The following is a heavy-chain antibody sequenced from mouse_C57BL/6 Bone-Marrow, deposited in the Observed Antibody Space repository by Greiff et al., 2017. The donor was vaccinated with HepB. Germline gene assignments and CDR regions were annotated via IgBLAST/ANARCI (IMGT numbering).Heavy chain of an antibody. Sequence: QVQLQQSGAELVKPGASVKLSCKASGYTFTSYWMHWVKQRPGQGLEWIGMIHPNSGSTNYNEKFKSKATLTVDKSSSTAYMQLSSLTSEDSAVYYCARGGIYYGFFDYWGQGTTLTVSS. V-gene: IGHV1-64*01. CDR3: ARGGIYYGFFDY. CDR2: IHPNSGST. J-gene: IGHJ2*01. CDR1: GYTFTSYW. D-gene: IGHD2-2*01.